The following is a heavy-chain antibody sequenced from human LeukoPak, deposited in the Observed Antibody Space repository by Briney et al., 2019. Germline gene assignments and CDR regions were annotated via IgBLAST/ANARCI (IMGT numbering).Heavy chain of an antibody. CDR1: GYTLTESS. D-gene: IGHD4-17*01. J-gene: IGHJ4*02. V-gene: IGHV1-24*01. CDR3: ATEVGGTVTTVFDY. CDR2: FDPEDGET. Sequence: ASVKVSCKVSGYTLTESSMHWVRQAPGKGLEWMGGFDPEDGETIYAQKFQGRATMTEDTSTDTAYMELSSLRSEDTAVYYCATEVGGTVTTVFDYWGQGTLVTVSS.